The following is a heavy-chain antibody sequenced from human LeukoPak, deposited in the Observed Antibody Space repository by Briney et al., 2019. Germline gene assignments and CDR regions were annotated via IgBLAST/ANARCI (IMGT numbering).Heavy chain of an antibody. CDR3: AKDVPRGCSGGSCYPYYFDY. CDR2: ISGSGGST. Sequence: GGSLRLSCAASGFTFSSYAMSWVRQAPGKGLEWVSAISGSGGSTYYADSVKGRFTISRDNSKNTLYLQMNSLRAEDTAVYYCAKDVPRGCSGGSCYPYYFDYSGRGTLVTVSS. D-gene: IGHD2-15*01. J-gene: IGHJ4*02. CDR1: GFTFSSYA. V-gene: IGHV3-23*01.